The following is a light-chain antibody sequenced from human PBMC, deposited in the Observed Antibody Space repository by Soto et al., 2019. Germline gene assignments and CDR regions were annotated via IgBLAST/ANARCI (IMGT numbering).Light chain of an antibody. CDR3: QSYDSNLSVV. J-gene: IGLJ2*01. V-gene: IGLV1-40*01. Sequence: LTQPPSVSGAPGQRVTISCTGSSSNIGAGYDVHWYQQLPGTAPKLLIYGNSNRPSGVPDRFSGSKSGTSASLAITGLQAEDEADYYCQSYDSNLSVVFGGGTKLTVL. CDR2: GNS. CDR1: SSNIGAGYD.